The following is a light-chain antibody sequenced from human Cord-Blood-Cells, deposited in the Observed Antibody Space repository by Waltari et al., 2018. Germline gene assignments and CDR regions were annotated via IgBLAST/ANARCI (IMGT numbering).Light chain of an antibody. CDR1: RSDVGGYNS. CDR3: SSYTSSSTLEV. J-gene: IGLJ1*01. Sequence: QSALTQPASVSGSPGQSITISCTGTRSDVGGYNSVSWYQQHPGKAPKLMIYDVSNRPSGVSNRFSGSKSGNTASLTISGLQAEDEADYYCSSYTSSSTLEVFGTGTKVTVL. CDR2: DVS. V-gene: IGLV2-14*01.